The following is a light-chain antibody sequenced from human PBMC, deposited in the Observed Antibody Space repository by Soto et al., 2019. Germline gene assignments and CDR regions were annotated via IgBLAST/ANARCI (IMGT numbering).Light chain of an antibody. V-gene: IGLV2-18*01. CDR3: NLFTDSSTYV. CDR2: EVN. Sequence: QSVLTQPPSVSGSPGQSVTISCTGTSSDVGSYNRVSWYQQPPGTAPKLMIYEVNNRPSGVPDRFSGSKSGNTASLTISGLQAEDEADYYCNLFTDSSTYVFGTGNKV. CDR1: SSDVGSYNR. J-gene: IGLJ1*01.